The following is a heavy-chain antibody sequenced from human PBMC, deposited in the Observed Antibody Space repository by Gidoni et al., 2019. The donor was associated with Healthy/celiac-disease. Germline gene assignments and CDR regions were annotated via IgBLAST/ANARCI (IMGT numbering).Heavy chain of an antibody. V-gene: IGHV3-23*01. Sequence: EVQLLESGGGLVQPGGSLRLSGAASGFTFSSYAMGWVRQAPGKGLEWVSAISGSGGSTYYADSVKGRFTISRDNSKNTLYLQMNSLRAEDTAVYYCAKRESSSWPYYYYYGMDVWGQGTTVTVSS. CDR3: AKRESSSWPYYYYYGMDV. CDR1: GFTFSSYA. J-gene: IGHJ6*02. CDR2: ISGSGGST. D-gene: IGHD6-13*01.